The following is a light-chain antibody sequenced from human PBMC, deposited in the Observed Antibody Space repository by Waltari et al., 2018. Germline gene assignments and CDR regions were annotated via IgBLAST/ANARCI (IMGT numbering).Light chain of an antibody. CDR3: QQYNLYSWT. J-gene: IGKJ1*01. CDR1: QSINSW. Sequence: DIQMTQSPSTLSASVGDRVTITCRASQSINSWLAWYQQKPGKAPKLLISKASSLESGVPSRFSGIGSGTEFTLSISSLQPDDFTTYYCQQYNLYSWTFGQGTKVEV. V-gene: IGKV1-5*03. CDR2: KAS.